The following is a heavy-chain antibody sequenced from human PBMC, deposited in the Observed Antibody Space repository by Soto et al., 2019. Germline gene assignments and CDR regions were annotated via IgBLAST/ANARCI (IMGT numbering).Heavy chain of an antibody. CDR2: IYYTGRT. V-gene: IGHV4-61*08. J-gene: IGHJ4*02. CDR1: GGSVNSDDYY. CDR3: AREYSNAPEAFDS. D-gene: IGHD1-26*01. Sequence: SETLSLTCSVSGGSVNSDDYYWSWIRQPPGKGLEWIGYIYYTGRTNYNPSLMSRVTISLDASRKQFSLKLNSVTAADTAVFYCAREYSNAPEAFDSWGQGTLLTVSS.